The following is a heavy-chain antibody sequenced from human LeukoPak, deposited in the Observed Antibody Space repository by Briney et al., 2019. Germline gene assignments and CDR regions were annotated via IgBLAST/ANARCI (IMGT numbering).Heavy chain of an antibody. D-gene: IGHD5-18*01. J-gene: IGHJ4*02. CDR1: GGSISGSSYH. CDR3: TPTYSYTRGGYDY. Sequence: SETLSLTCTVSGGSISGSSYHWGWIRQPPGKGLEWIGSINYSWHTYYNPSLESRVTISVDSSKNQFSLKVTSVTAADTALYYCTPTYSYTRGGYDYWGPGTLVTVSS. CDR2: INYSWHT. V-gene: IGHV4-39*03.